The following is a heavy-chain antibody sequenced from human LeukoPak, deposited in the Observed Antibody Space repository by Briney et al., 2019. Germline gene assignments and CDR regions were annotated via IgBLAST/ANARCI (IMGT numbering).Heavy chain of an antibody. Sequence: SETLSLTCTVSGGSISGTDYYWGWLRQTPGEGLEWIGSIYYSGYAYFSPSLKSRVTISVDTSRNQFSLRVTSVGAADTGLYYCARHCTPGRNWFDPWGQGTLVTVSS. CDR1: GGSISGTDYY. D-gene: IGHD2-8*01. CDR3: ARHCTPGRNWFDP. CDR2: IYYSGYA. V-gene: IGHV4-39*01. J-gene: IGHJ5*02.